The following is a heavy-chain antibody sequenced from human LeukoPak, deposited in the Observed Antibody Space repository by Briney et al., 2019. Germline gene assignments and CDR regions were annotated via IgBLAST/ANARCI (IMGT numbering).Heavy chain of an antibody. V-gene: IGHV4-4*07. J-gene: IGHJ4*02. D-gene: IGHD5-12*01. CDR3: AGEGYRGLYLDY. CDR2: ISSSGS. CDR1: GGSISGYH. Sequence: ASETLSLTCIVSGGSISGYHWTWVRQPAGKGLEWIGRISSSGSTYRSSLKSRVTMSVDTSKNQISLRLTSLTAADTAVYYCAGEGYRGLYLDYWGQGTLVTVSS.